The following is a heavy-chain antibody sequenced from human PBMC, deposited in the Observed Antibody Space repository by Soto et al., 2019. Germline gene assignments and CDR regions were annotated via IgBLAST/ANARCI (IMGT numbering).Heavy chain of an antibody. D-gene: IGHD1-1*01. Sequence: QVQLQESGPGLVKPSGTLSLTCAVSSGSISSSNWWSWVRQPPGKGLEWIGELYHSGSTNYNPSLKSRVTISVDKSKNQFSLKLSSVTAADTAVYYCARNSDDPLKTNHFDYWGQGTLVTVSS. CDR1: SGSISSSNW. J-gene: IGHJ4*02. CDR2: LYHSGST. V-gene: IGHV4-4*02. CDR3: ARNSDDPLKTNHFDY.